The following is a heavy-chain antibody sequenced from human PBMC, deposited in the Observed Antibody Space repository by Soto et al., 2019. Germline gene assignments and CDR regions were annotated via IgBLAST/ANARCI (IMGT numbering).Heavy chain of an antibody. CDR1: GFSLSTSGMC. V-gene: IGHV2-70*01. D-gene: IGHD3-3*01. CDR3: ARIRSYDFWSGYYFPGGMDV. J-gene: IGHJ6*02. CDR2: IDWDDDK. Sequence: SGPTLVNPTQTLTLTCTFSGFSLSTSGMCVSWIRQPPGKALEWLALIDWDDDKYYSTSLKTRLTISKDTSKNQVVLTMTNMDPVDTATYYCARIRSYDFWSGYYFPGGMDVWGQGTTVTVPS.